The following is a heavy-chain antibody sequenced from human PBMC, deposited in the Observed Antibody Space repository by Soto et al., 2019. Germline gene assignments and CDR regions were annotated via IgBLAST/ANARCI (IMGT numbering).Heavy chain of an antibody. D-gene: IGHD2-15*01. V-gene: IGHV1-46*01. J-gene: IGHJ4*02. Sequence: QVQLVQSGAEVKKPGASVKVSCKASGYTFTSYYMHWVRQAPGQGLEWMGIINPSGGSTSYAQKFQGRVTMTRGTSTSTVYMELSSLRSEDTAVYYCARIMTRCSGGSCYGDYWGQGTLVTVSS. CDR1: GYTFTSYY. CDR3: ARIMTRCSGGSCYGDY. CDR2: INPSGGST.